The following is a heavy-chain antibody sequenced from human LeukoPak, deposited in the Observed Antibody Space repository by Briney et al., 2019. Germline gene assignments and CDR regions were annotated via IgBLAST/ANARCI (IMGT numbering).Heavy chain of an antibody. CDR2: ISYDGSNK. CDR1: GFTFSSYG. Sequence: KPGGSLRLSCAASGFTFSSYGMHWVRQAPGKGLEWVAVISYDGSNKYYADSVKGRFTISRDNSKNTLYLQMNSLRAEDTAVYYCAKAKVYYDILTGDYDYWGQGTLVTVPS. CDR3: AKAKVYYDILTGDYDY. V-gene: IGHV3-30*18. J-gene: IGHJ4*02. D-gene: IGHD3-9*01.